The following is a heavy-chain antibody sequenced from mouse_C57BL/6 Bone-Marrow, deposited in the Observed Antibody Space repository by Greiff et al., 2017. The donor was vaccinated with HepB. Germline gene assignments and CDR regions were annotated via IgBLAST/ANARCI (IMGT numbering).Heavy chain of an antibody. J-gene: IGHJ1*03. Sequence: EVQLVESGGGLVQPGGSLKLSCAASGFTFSDYGMAWVRQAPRKGPEWVAFISNLAYSIYYADTVTGRFTISRENAKNTLYLERSSLRSEDTAMYYCARRDYGSSYWYFDVWGTGTTVTVSS. V-gene: IGHV5-15*01. CDR2: ISNLAYSI. CDR3: ARRDYGSSYWYFDV. D-gene: IGHD1-1*01. CDR1: GFTFSDYG.